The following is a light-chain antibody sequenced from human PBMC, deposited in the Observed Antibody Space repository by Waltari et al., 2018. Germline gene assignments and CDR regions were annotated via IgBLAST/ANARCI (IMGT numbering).Light chain of an antibody. CDR2: EVS. CDR3: SSFTTSNTLV. Sequence: QSALTQPASVSGSPGQSITISCTGSSSDIGSYNYVSWYQQNPGKVPKLLIYEVSNRPSGISVRFAGSKSGNPASLTISGLQAEDDSDYYCSSFTTSNTLVYGSGTKVTVL. CDR1: SSDIGSYNY. V-gene: IGLV2-14*01. J-gene: IGLJ1*01.